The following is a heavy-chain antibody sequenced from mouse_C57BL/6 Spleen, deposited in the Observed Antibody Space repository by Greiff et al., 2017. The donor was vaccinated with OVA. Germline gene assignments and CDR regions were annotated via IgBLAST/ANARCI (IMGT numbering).Heavy chain of an antibody. CDR1: GYTFTSYW. Sequence: VQLQQPGAELVRPGSSVKLSCKASGYTFTSYWMDWVKQRPGQGLEWIGNIYPSDSETHYNQKFKDKATLTVDKSSSTAYMQLSSLTSEDSAVYYCARRGTTVVARDYAMDYWGQGTSVTVSS. CDR3: ARRGTTVVARDYAMDY. CDR2: IYPSDSET. V-gene: IGHV1-61*01. J-gene: IGHJ4*01. D-gene: IGHD1-1*01.